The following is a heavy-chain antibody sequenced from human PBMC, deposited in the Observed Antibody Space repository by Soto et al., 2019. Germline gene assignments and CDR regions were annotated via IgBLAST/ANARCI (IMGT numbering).Heavy chain of an antibody. CDR1: GYTLTELS. V-gene: IGHV1-24*01. J-gene: IGHJ5*02. D-gene: IGHD3-9*01. Sequence: ASVKVSCKVSGYTLTELSMHWVRQAPGKGLEWMGGFDPEDGETIYAQKFQGRVTMTEDTPTDTAYMELCSLRSEDTAVYYCATGKTAYDILTGPWFDPWGQGTLVTVSS. CDR3: ATGKTAYDILTGPWFDP. CDR2: FDPEDGET.